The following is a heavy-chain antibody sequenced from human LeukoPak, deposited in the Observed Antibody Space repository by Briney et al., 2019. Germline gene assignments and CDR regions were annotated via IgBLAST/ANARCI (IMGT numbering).Heavy chain of an antibody. CDR2: ISYDGSNK. V-gene: IGHV3-30*03. J-gene: IGHJ6*02. D-gene: IGHD5-12*01. CDR1: GFTFSSYG. Sequence: GGSLRLSCAASGFTFSSYGMHWVRQAPGKGLEWVAVISYDGSNKYHADSVKGRFTISRDNSKNTLYLQMNSLRAEDTAVYYCATNFLSGYAGYYGMDVWGQGTTVTVSS. CDR3: ATNFLSGYAGYYGMDV.